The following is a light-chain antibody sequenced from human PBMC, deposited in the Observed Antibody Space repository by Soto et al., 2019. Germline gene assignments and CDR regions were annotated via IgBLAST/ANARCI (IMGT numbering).Light chain of an antibody. Sequence: EIVLTQSPGTLSLSPGERATLSCRTSQSVTSSFLSWFQQKPGQPPRLLLYGASRRAAGTPDRFSGSGSGTDFTLTISSLEPEDFAFYFCQQRSHWPTFGQGTKVDIK. V-gene: IGKV3D-20*02. CDR1: QSVTSSF. CDR2: GAS. CDR3: QQRSHWPT. J-gene: IGKJ1*01.